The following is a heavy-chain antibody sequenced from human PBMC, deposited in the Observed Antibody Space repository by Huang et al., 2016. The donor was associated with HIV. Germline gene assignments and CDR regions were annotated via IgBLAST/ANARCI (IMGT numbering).Heavy chain of an antibody. D-gene: IGHD3-3*01. Sequence: EVQLLESGGGLAQPGGSLRLSCTASGFTFGSYAMNWVRQGPGKGLEWVLGTTASGGSTYYAKAVKGRFTISRDNSKNTLYLQMNSLRAEDTALYYCAKHLGGRRGFTFIVLFGAFDMWGQGTMVTVSS. J-gene: IGHJ3*02. CDR1: GFTFGSYA. CDR3: AKHLGGRRGFTFIVLFGAFDM. CDR2: TTASGGST. V-gene: IGHV3-23*01.